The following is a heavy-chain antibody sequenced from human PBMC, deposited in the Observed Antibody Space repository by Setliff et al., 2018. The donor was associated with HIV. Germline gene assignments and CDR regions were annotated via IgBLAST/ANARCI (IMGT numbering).Heavy chain of an antibody. CDR1: GYYISGGYY. V-gene: IGHV4-38-2*01. D-gene: IGHD6-13*01. Sequence: PSETLSLTCAVSGYYISGGYYWCWIRQSPGKGLEWIGCIFNSGQTYYNPSLNSRIAISMDTSENQFSLKLSSVTAADTAVYYCARGLGYSSPRRGIDSWGPGTLVTVSS. J-gene: IGHJ5*01. CDR3: ARGLGYSSPRRGIDS. CDR2: IFNSGQT.